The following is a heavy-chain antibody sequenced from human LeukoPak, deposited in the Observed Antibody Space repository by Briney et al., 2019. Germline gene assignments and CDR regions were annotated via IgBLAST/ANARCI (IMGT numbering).Heavy chain of an antibody. D-gene: IGHD1/OR15-1a*01. CDR3: ARDQGNWNIDY. CDR1: GFTFSTYS. J-gene: IGHJ4*02. Sequence: GGSLRLSCAASGFTFSTYSMNWVRQAPGKGLEWVSYISSSGTIYYADSVEGRFTISRDNAKNSLYLQMNSLRAEDTAVYYCARDQGNWNIDYWGQGTLVTVSS. CDR2: ISSSGTI. V-gene: IGHV3-48*04.